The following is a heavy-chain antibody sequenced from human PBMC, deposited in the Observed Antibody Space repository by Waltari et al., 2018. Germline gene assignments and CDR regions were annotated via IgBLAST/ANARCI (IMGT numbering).Heavy chain of an antibody. V-gene: IGHV3-74*01. CDR1: GFSFSSSW. CDR2: IYSDGSRI. Sequence: DVQLLESGGGLVQPGGSLRLSCVASGFSFSSSWMYWIRQSPGKGLEWIAHIYSDGSRIRYADSVQGRFTISRDNAQRTVYLQMNSLRDEDTAVYYCATETCTNCDVREDDYWGQGTLVTVSS. CDR3: ATETCTNCDVREDDY. D-gene: IGHD2-8*01. J-gene: IGHJ4*02.